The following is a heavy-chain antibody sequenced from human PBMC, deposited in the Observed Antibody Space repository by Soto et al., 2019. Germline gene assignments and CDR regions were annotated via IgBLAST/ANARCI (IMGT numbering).Heavy chain of an antibody. J-gene: IGHJ3*02. Sequence: GASVKVSCKVSGYTLTELSMHWVRQAPGKGLEWMGGFDPGDGETIYAQKFQGRVTMTEDTSTDTAYMELSSLRSEDTAVYYCATKDYYDSSGYYYLGAFDIWGQGTMVTVSS. CDR3: ATKDYYDSSGYYYLGAFDI. CDR2: FDPGDGET. CDR1: GYTLTELS. V-gene: IGHV1-24*01. D-gene: IGHD3-22*01.